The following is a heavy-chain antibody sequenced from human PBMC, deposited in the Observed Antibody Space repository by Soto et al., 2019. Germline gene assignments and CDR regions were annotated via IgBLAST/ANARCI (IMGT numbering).Heavy chain of an antibody. J-gene: IGHJ5*02. CDR1: GDSISSSPYY. V-gene: IGHV4-39*01. CDR2: ISSSGST. Sequence: QPQLQDSGPGLVKPSETLPLMCTVSGDSISSSPYYWGWIRQPPGKGLAWIATISSSGSTYYYPSLRSRVSISLDTSKNRFSPKVSSVTAAFTAVYYCAGCSYSSGWSDRWGEGTLVTVAS. CDR3: AGCSYSSGWSDR. D-gene: IGHD6-19*01.